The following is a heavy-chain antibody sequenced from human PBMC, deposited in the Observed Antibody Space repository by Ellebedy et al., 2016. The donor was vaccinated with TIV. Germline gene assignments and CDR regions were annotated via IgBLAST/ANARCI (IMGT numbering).Heavy chain of an antibody. CDR3: ATMERYFDWLSNGGMDV. V-gene: IGHV1-24*01. CDR1: GYTLTDLS. CDR2: FDPEDGET. J-gene: IGHJ6*02. D-gene: IGHD3-9*01. Sequence: ASVKVSCKVSGYTLTDLSMHWVRQAPGKGLEWIGGFDPEDGETIYAQKFQGRVTMTEDTSTDTAYMELSSLRSEDTAVYYCATMERYFDWLSNGGMDVWGQGTTVTVSS.